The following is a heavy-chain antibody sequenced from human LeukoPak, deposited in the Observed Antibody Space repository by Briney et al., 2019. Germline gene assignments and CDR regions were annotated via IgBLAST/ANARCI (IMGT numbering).Heavy chain of an antibody. J-gene: IGHJ4*02. D-gene: IGHD6-13*01. CDR2: ISAYNGNT. CDR3: ARGILIAAADTFDY. Sequence: ALVKVSCKASGYTFTSYGISWVRQAPGQGLEWMGWISAYNGNTNYAQKLQGRVTMTTDTSTSTAYMELRSLRSDDTAVYYCARGILIAAADTFDYWGQGTLVTVSS. CDR1: GYTFTSYG. V-gene: IGHV1-18*01.